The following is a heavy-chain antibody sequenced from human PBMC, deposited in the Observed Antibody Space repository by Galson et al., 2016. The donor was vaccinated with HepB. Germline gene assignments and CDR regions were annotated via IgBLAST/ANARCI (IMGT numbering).Heavy chain of an antibody. V-gene: IGHV1-18*01. Sequence: SVKVSCKASGYTFTDYGISWVRQAPGQGLEWMGRISTYNGNTNYAQKLQGRVVMTADTSTNTAYMELRSLTTDDTAVYYCARVPGYSTNSNRGADRWGQGTLVTVSS. J-gene: IGHJ5*02. D-gene: IGHD1-26*01. CDR1: GYTFTDYG. CDR2: ISTYNGNT. CDR3: ARVPGYSTNSNRGADR.